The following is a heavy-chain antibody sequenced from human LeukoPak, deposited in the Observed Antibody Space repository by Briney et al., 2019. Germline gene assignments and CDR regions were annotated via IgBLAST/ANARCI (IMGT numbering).Heavy chain of an antibody. Sequence: SETLSLTCTVSGGSISRGGYYWSWIRQHPGKGLEYIGYIYYRGSIYYNPSLKSRVTISLDPSKNQFSLKLSSVTAADTAVYYCARDRGYSYGCDAFDIWGQGTMVTVSS. CDR1: GGSISRGGYY. CDR2: IYYRGSI. J-gene: IGHJ3*02. CDR3: ARDRGYSYGCDAFDI. V-gene: IGHV4-31*03. D-gene: IGHD5-18*01.